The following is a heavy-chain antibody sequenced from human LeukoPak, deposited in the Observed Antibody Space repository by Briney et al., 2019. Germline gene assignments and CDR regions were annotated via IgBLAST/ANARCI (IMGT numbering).Heavy chain of an antibody. CDR1: GFTFSSYA. Sequence: PGRSLRLSCAASGFTFSSYAMSWVRQAPGKGLEWVSAISGSGGSTYCADSVKGRFTISRDNSKNTLYLQMNSLRAEDTAVYYCAKVSMIKLYYFDYWGQGTLVTVSS. CDR3: AKVSMIKLYYFDY. V-gene: IGHV3-23*01. D-gene: IGHD3-22*01. CDR2: ISGSGGST. J-gene: IGHJ4*02.